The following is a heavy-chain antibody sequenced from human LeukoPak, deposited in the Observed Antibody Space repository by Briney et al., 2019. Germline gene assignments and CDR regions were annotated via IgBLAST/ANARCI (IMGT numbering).Heavy chain of an antibody. CDR3: ARAKGDFWSGYYPRINWFDP. D-gene: IGHD3-3*01. V-gene: IGHV4-30-4*01. CDR2: IYYSGST. Sequence: SETLSLTCTVSGGSISSGDYYWSWIRQPPGTGLEWIGYIYYSGSTYYNPSLKSRVTISVDTSKNQFSLKLSSVTAADTAVYYCARAKGDFWSGYYPRINWFDPWGQGTLVTVSS. CDR1: GGSISSGDYY. J-gene: IGHJ5*02.